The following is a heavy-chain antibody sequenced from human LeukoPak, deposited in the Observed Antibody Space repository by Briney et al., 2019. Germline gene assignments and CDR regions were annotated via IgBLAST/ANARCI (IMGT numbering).Heavy chain of an antibody. CDR2: IYTSGST. CDR3: ARDAVAAAGTNYYYYYGMDV. D-gene: IGHD6-13*01. Sequence: PSETLSLTCTVSGGSISSYYWSWIRQPAGKGLEWIGRIYTSGSTSYNPSLKSRVTMSVDTSKNQFSLKLSSVTAADTAAYYCARDAVAAAGTNYYYYYGMDVWGQGTTVTVSS. V-gene: IGHV4-4*07. CDR1: GGSISSYY. J-gene: IGHJ6*02.